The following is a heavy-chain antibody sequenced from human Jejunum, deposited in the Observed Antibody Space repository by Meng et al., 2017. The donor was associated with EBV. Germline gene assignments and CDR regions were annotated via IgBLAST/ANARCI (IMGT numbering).Heavy chain of an antibody. CDR1: GDSVASDSVA. CDR2: TYYRSKWYN. CDR3: VRAGHRTWLDT. D-gene: IGHD1-14*01. Sequence: HAGPGLVTAQHTVPPSGAFSGDSVASDSVACSCRMQSPSQGLEWVGMTYYRSKWYNEYAVHVQGLITINPDTSKNPFSLLLNSVTTEETDVYYFVRAGHRTWLDTWGQGTLVTVSS. J-gene: IGHJ5*02. V-gene: IGHV6-1*02.